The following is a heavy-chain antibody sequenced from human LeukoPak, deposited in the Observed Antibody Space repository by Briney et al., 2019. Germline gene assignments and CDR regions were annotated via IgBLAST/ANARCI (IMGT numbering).Heavy chain of an antibody. V-gene: IGHV4-34*01. J-gene: IGHJ4*02. CDR1: GGSFSGYY. CDR3: ARAVEYYDSSGYYYYFDY. CDR2: INHSGST. D-gene: IGHD3-22*01. Sequence: PSETLSLTCAVYGGSFSGYYWSWIRQPPGKGLEWIGEINHSGSTNYNPSLKSRVTISVDTSKNQFSLKLSSVTAADTAVYYCARAVEYYDSSGYYYYFDYWGQGTLVTVSS.